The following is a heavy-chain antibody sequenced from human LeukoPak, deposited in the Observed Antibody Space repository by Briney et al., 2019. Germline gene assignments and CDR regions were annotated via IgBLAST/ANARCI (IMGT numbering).Heavy chain of an antibody. Sequence: ASVKVSCKASGYTFTSYYMHWVRQAPGQGLEWMGIINPSGGSTSYAQKFQGRVTMTRDTSTSTVYMELSRLRSEDTAVYYCARDPVGATLYYYYGMDVWGQGTTVTVSS. J-gene: IGHJ6*02. CDR2: INPSGGST. V-gene: IGHV1-46*01. D-gene: IGHD1-26*01. CDR1: GYTFTSYY. CDR3: ARDPVGATLYYYYGMDV.